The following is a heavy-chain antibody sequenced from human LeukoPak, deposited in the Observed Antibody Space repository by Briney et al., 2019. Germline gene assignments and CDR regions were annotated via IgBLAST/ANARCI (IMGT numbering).Heavy chain of an antibody. V-gene: IGHV4-30-2*01. CDR1: GVSISSGGYS. Sequence: SETLSLTCAVSGVSISSGGYSWSWIRQPPGKGLEWIGYIYHSGSTYYNPSLKSRVTTSVDRSKNQFSLKLSSVTAADTAVYYCASSGYYSVGIDYWGQGTLVTVSS. J-gene: IGHJ4*02. D-gene: IGHD3-22*01. CDR3: ASSGYYSVGIDY. CDR2: IYHSGST.